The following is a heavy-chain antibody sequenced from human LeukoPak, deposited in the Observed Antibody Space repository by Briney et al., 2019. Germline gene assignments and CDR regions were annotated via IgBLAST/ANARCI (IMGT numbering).Heavy chain of an antibody. V-gene: IGHV4-31*03. CDR3: ARSLTGTTTFDY. Sequence: SETLSLTCTVSGGSISSGGYHWSWIRQHPGKGLEWIGYIYYSGSTYYNPSLKSRVTISVDTSKNQFSLKLSSVTAADTAVYYCARSLTGTTTFDYWGQGTLVTVSS. CDR2: IYYSGST. D-gene: IGHD1-7*01. CDR1: GGSISSGGYH. J-gene: IGHJ4*02.